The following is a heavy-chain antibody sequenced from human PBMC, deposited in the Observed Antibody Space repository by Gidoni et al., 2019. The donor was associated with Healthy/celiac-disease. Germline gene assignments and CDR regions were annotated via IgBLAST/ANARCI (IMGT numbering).Heavy chain of an antibody. CDR3: ARGNYCSSTSCYRAPFDC. V-gene: IGHV4-34*01. CDR2: INHSGST. D-gene: IGHD2-2*02. CDR1: VGSFSNYY. J-gene: IGHJ4*02. Sequence: QVQLQQWGAGLLKPSETLSLTCAVYVGSFSNYYWNWIRQPPGKGLEWIGEINHSGSTNYNPSLKSRVTISVDTSKNQFSLKVNSVTAADTAVYYCARGNYCSSTSCYRAPFDCWGQGTLVTVSS.